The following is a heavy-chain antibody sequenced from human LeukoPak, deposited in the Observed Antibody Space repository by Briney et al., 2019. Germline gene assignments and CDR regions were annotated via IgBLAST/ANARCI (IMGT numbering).Heavy chain of an antibody. CDR1: GCTFDDYA. D-gene: IGHD5-24*01. CDR2: ISGDGGST. Sequence: GGSLRLSCAASGCTFDDYAMHWVRQAPGKGLEWVSLISGDGGSTYYADSVKRRFTISRDNSKNSLYLQMNSLRTEDTALYYCAKALHRDGYNYDYYYYMDVWGKGTTVTVSS. CDR3: AKALHRDGYNYDYYYYMDV. V-gene: IGHV3-43*02. J-gene: IGHJ6*03.